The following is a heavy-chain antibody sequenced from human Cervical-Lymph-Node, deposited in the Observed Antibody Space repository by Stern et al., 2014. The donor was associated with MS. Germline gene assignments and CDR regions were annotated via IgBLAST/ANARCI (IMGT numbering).Heavy chain of an antibody. Sequence: EVQLVESGGGLVQPGGSLRLACRASGFAFNMYSMNWVRQAPGKGLEWISYIRNSGDTIYYADSVKGRFTISRDNANNSLYLQMDSLRADDTAVYYCATSPRRFDYWGQGTLVTVSS. CDR1: GFAFNMYS. V-gene: IGHV3-48*01. J-gene: IGHJ4*02. CDR2: IRNSGDTI. CDR3: ATSPRRFDY.